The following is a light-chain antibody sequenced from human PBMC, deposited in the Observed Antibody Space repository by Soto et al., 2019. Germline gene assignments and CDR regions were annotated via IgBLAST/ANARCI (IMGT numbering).Light chain of an antibody. J-gene: IGLJ2*01. Sequence: QPVLTQPASVSGSPGQSITISCTGTSSDVGDYNYVSWYQQHPGKAPKLMIYDVSNRPSGVSNRFSGSKSGNTASLTTSGLQSEDEADYYCFSYTRSTLDVVFGGGTKLTVL. V-gene: IGLV2-14*01. CDR2: DVS. CDR1: SSDVGDYNY. CDR3: FSYTRSTLDVV.